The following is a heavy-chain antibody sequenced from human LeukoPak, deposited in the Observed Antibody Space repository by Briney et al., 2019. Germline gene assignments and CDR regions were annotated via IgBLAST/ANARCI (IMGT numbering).Heavy chain of an antibody. D-gene: IGHD6-13*01. CDR3: ARGGISAAGPNDY. CDR2: ININNGNS. Sequence: GSVKVSRKASGYTFTRYSLNLGRQGPWRRPWLMGWININNGNSKSAPGFTGRFVFSLDTSVGTTYLQINSLKAEDTAIYYCARGGISAAGPNDYWGQGTLVTVSS. CDR1: GYTFTRYS. V-gene: IGHV7-4-1*02. J-gene: IGHJ4*02.